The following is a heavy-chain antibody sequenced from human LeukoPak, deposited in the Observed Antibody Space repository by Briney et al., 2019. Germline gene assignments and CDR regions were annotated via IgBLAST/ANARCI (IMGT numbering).Heavy chain of an antibody. Sequence: SETLSLTCTVSGVSISSYYWSWIRQPPGKGLEWIGYIYYSGSTNYNPSLKSRVTISVDTSKNQFSLKLSSVTAADTAVYYCARVESYNWFDPWGQGTLVTVSS. J-gene: IGHJ5*02. CDR1: GVSISSYY. CDR3: ARVESYNWFDP. V-gene: IGHV4-59*01. CDR2: IYYSGST.